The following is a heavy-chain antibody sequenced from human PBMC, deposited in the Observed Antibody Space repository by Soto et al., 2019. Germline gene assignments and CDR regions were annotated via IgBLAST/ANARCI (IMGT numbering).Heavy chain of an antibody. D-gene: IGHD6-13*01. Sequence: GGSLRLSCAASGFTFSSYSMNWVRQAPGKGLEWVSYISSSSSTIYYADSVNGRFTISRDNAKNSLYLQMNSLRAEDTAVYYCARDPTVAAAGYFDYWGQGTLVTVSS. V-gene: IGHV3-48*01. J-gene: IGHJ4*02. CDR3: ARDPTVAAAGYFDY. CDR2: ISSSSSTI. CDR1: GFTFSSYS.